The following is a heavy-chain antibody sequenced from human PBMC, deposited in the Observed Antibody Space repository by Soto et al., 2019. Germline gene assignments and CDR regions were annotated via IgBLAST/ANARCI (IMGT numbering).Heavy chain of an antibody. CDR2: IIPIFGTA. D-gene: IGHD2-2*02. J-gene: IGHJ5*02. CDR1: GGTFSSYA. V-gene: IGHV1-69*06. CDR3: ARDGVGYCSSTSCYIELAHNWFDP. Sequence: SVKVSCKASGGTFSSYAISWVRQAPGQGLEWMGGIIPIFGTANYAQKFQGRVTITADKSTSTAYMELSSLRSEDTAVYYCARDGVGYCSSTSCYIELAHNWFDPWGQGTLVTVS.